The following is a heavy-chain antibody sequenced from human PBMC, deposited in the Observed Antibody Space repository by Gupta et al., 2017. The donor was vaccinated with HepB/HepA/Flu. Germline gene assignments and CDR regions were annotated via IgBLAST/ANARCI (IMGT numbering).Heavy chain of an antibody. CDR3: ARRLTPTWYFDL. V-gene: IGHV4-39*01. J-gene: IGHJ2*01. CDR1: AGSISSRRYY. Sequence: QVQLQESGPGLVKPSETLSLTCTVSAGSISSRRYYWGWIRQPPGKGLEWLGNIYYSGSTYDNPSLKSRVTLFVDTSKNQFSLRLSSVTAADTAVYYCARRLTPTWYFDLWGRGTRVTVSS. CDR2: IYYSGST.